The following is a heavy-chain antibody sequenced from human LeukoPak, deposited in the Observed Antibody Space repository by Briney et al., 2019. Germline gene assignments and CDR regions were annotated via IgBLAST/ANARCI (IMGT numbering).Heavy chain of an antibody. V-gene: IGHV3-15*01. J-gene: IGHJ4*02. Sequence: GGSPRLSCAASGFTFSNAWMSWVRQAPGKGLEWVGRIKSKTDGGTTDYAAPVKGRFTISRDDSKNTLYLQMNSLKTEDTAVYYCTTEWGTPYSGNLFDYWGQGTLVTVSS. CDR2: IKSKTDGGTT. CDR3: TTEWGTPYSGNLFDY. CDR1: GFTFSNAW. D-gene: IGHD5-12*01.